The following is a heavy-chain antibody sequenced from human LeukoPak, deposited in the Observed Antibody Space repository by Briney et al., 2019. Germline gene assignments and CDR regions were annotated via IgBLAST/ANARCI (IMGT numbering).Heavy chain of an antibody. CDR2: IYHSGST. J-gene: IGHJ4*02. Sequence: SQTLSLTCAVSGGSISSGGYSWSWIRQPPGKGLEWIGYIYHSGSTYYNPSLKSRVTISVDTSKNQFSLKLSSVTAADTAVYYCARNRGSYWGGYFDYWGQGTLVTVSS. V-gene: IGHV4-30-2*02. CDR1: GGSISSGGYS. D-gene: IGHD1-26*01. CDR3: ARNRGSYWGGYFDY.